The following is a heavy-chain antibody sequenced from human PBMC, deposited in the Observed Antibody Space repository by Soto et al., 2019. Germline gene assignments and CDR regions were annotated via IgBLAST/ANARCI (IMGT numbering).Heavy chain of an antibody. D-gene: IGHD6-13*01. CDR1: SGSISSSNW. V-gene: IGHV4-4*02. J-gene: IGHJ3*02. CDR3: ASNIAGAAFDI. CDR2: IYHSGST. Sequence: SETLSLTCAVSSGSISSSNWWSWVRQPPGKGLEWIGEIYHSGSTNYNPSLKSRVTISVDKSKNQFSLELSSVTAADTAVYYCASNIAGAAFDIWGQGTMVTVSS.